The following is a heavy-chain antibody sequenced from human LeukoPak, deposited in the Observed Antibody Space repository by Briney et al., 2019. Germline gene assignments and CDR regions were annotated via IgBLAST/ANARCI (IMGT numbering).Heavy chain of an antibody. V-gene: IGHV5-51*01. CDR1: GYSFTSYW. CDR3: ARSVVTSKYYYYGMDV. CDR2: IYPGDSDT. Sequence: GESLKISCKGSGYSFTSYWIGWVRQMPGKGLEWMGIIYPGDSDTRYSPSFQGQVTISADKSISTAYLQWSSLKASDIAMYYCARSVVTSKYYYYGMDVWGQGTTVTVSS. J-gene: IGHJ6*02. D-gene: IGHD4-23*01.